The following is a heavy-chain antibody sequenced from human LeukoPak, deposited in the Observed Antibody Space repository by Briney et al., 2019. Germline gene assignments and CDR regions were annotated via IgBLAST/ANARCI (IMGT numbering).Heavy chain of an antibody. CDR2: IRNDRIT. CDR1: GLTFSDAR. CDR3: TWMATIFTVDY. D-gene: IGHD5-12*01. Sequence: GGSFRLSCVLSGLTFSDARMSWVRQAPGKGLEWVGRIRNDRITDYAAPVQGRFSISRDNSKNTFYLQMNSLRTEDTGMYFCTWMATIFTVDYWGQGTLVTVSS. V-gene: IGHV3-15*01. J-gene: IGHJ4*02.